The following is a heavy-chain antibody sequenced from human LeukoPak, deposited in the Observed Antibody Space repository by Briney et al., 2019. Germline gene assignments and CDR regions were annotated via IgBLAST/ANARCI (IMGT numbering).Heavy chain of an antibody. V-gene: IGHV3-21*01. J-gene: IGHJ6*03. CDR2: ISSRSSYI. CDR3: AGAWAAADLLLYYYYMDV. CDR1: GFTFSSYS. D-gene: IGHD6-13*01. Sequence: PGGSLRLSCAASGFTFSSYSMNWVRQAPGKGLEWVSSISSRSSYIYYADSVKGRFTISRDNAKNSLYLQMNSLRAEDTAVYYCAGAWAAADLLLYYYYMDVWGKGTTVTVSS.